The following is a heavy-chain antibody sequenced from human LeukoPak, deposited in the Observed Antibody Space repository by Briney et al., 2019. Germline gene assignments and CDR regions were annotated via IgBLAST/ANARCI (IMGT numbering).Heavy chain of an antibody. Sequence: GSLRLSCAASGFTFSSYAMTWVRQAPGKGLEWVSAISGSGGSTYYADSVKGRFTISRDNSKDTLFLQMNSLRAEDTAVYYCAKRRGLELLYYYYMDVWGKGTTVTVSS. D-gene: IGHD1-7*01. CDR2: ISGSGGST. V-gene: IGHV3-23*01. CDR1: GFTFSSYA. CDR3: AKRRGLELLYYYYMDV. J-gene: IGHJ6*03.